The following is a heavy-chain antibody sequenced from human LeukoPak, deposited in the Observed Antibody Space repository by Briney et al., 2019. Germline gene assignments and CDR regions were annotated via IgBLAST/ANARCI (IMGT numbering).Heavy chain of an antibody. V-gene: IGHV3-9*01. Sequence: GGSLRLSCAVSGFTFDDYAMHWVRQAPGKGLEWVSGISWNSGSIGYADSVKGRFTISRDNAKNSLYLQMNSLRAEDTAVYYCAKEFGSGGDPFDYWGQGTLVTVSS. J-gene: IGHJ4*02. CDR2: ISWNSGSI. D-gene: IGHD3-10*01. CDR3: AKEFGSGGDPFDY. CDR1: GFTFDDYA.